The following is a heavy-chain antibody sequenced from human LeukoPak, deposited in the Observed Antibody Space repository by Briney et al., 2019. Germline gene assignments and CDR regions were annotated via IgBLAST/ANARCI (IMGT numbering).Heavy chain of an antibody. CDR1: GFTFSSYG. V-gene: IGHV3-33*01. CDR2: IWYDGSNK. Sequence: GGSLRLSCAASGFTFSSYGMHWVRQAPGKGLEWVAVIWYDGSNKYYADSVKGRFTISRDNSKNTLYLKMNSLRAEDTAVYYCATAGYSSGWYNFDYCGQGTLVTASS. CDR3: ATAGYSSGWYNFDY. D-gene: IGHD6-19*01. J-gene: IGHJ4*02.